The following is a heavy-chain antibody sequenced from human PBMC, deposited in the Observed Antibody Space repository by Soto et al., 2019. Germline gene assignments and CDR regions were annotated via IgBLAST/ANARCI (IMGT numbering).Heavy chain of an antibody. CDR3: AAEFYERGDCCHFDY. CDR1: GFTFTNSA. J-gene: IGHJ4*02. D-gene: IGHD2-21*02. CDR2: IIIAHSQT. V-gene: IGHV1-58*01. Sequence: SVKVSCKPSGFTFTNSAVQWVRQARGQSLEWIGWIIIAHSQTNSAQKIQDRLTITRDISTSTVYMELSSLNFDDTAVYYCAAEFYERGDCCHFDYWGQGTLVTVSA.